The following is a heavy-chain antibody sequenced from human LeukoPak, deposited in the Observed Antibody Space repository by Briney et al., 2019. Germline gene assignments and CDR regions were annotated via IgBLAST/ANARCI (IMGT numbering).Heavy chain of an antibody. Sequence: GGSLRLSFPASGFTFDDYAMHWVRQAPGKGLEWVSGISWNSGSIGYADSVNGRLTISRDNAKNSLYLQMNSLKTEDTALYYCAKGEKKWLARQPNYWGQGSLVTVSS. J-gene: IGHJ4*02. CDR3: AKGEKKWLARQPNY. CDR1: GFTFDDYA. V-gene: IGHV3-9*01. CDR2: ISWNSGSI. D-gene: IGHD6-19*01.